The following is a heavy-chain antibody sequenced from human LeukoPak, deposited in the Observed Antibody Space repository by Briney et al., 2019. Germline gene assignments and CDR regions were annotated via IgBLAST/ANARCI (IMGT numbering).Heavy chain of an antibody. CDR2: IWYDGSNK. Sequence: GGSLRLSCEGSGGTLSVYWMTWVRQAPGKGLEWVAVIWYDGSNKYYADSVKGRFTISRDNSKNTLYLQMNSLRAEDTAVYYCAKTPGRSGYYYMDVWGKETTVTVSS. D-gene: IGHD3-22*01. CDR3: AKTPGRSGYYYMDV. V-gene: IGHV3-33*06. J-gene: IGHJ6*03. CDR1: GGTLSVYW.